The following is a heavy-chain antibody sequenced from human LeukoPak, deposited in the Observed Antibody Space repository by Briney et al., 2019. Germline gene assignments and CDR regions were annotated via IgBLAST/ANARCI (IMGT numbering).Heavy chain of an antibody. CDR1: GYTFTSYD. V-gene: IGHV1-8*01. D-gene: IGHD2-2*01. J-gene: IGHJ3*02. CDR3: ARHCSSTSCYLGALDI. CDR2: MNPNSGNT. Sequence: GASVKVSCKASGYTFTSYDINWVRQATGQGLEWMGWMNPNSGNTGYAQKFQGRVTMTRNTSISTAYMELSSLRSEDTAVYYCARHCSSTSCYLGALDIWGQGAMVTVSS.